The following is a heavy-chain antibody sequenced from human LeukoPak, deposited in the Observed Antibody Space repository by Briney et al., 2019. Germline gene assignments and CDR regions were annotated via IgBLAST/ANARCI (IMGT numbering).Heavy chain of an antibody. CDR2: INPNSGGT. Sequence: AASVKVSCKASGYTFIGYYMHWVRQAPGQGLEWMGWINPNSGGTNYAQKFQDRVTMTRDTSISTAYMELSRLRSDDTAAYYCARGWIWNYYNYMDVWGKGTTVTVSS. CDR3: ARGWIWNYYNYMDV. CDR1: GYTFIGYY. J-gene: IGHJ6*03. D-gene: IGHD5-12*01. V-gene: IGHV1-2*02.